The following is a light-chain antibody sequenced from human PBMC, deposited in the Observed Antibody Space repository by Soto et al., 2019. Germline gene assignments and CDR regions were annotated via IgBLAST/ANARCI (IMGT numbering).Light chain of an antibody. CDR2: DAS. V-gene: IGKV1-5*01. CDR3: HQYHNFPRT. Sequence: DIQMTQSPSTLSASVGDRVTITCRASQSISSWLAWYQQKPGKAPKFLIYDASSLESGVPSRFSGSGSGTEFTLTVSSLQPDDFATYYCHQYHNFPRTFGQGTKVDIK. CDR1: QSISSW. J-gene: IGKJ1*01.